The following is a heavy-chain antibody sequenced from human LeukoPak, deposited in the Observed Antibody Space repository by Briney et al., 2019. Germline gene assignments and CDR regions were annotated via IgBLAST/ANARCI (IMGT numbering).Heavy chain of an antibody. J-gene: IGHJ4*02. V-gene: IGHV1-24*01. D-gene: IGHD3-22*01. CDR1: GYSLTDLS. CDR2: FDPEDGET. CDR3: AVQRVGMLVVVMSFDY. Sequence: ASMKVSCKVSGYSLTDLSVHWVRQAPGKGLEWMGGFDPEDGETVYTQNFQGRVTMTEDTSIHTAYMELSSLRPDDTAVYYCAVQRVGMLVVVMSFDYWGQGTLVTVSS.